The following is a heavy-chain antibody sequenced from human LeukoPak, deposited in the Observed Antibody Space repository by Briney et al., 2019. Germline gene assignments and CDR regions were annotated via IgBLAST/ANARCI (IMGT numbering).Heavy chain of an antibody. Sequence: AGGSLRLSCAASGFTFSSYAMSWVRQAPGKGLEWVAVISYDGSNKYYADSVKGRFTISRDNSKNTLYLQMNSLRAEDTAVYYCARDLCSGYDYWGQGTLVTVSS. J-gene: IGHJ4*02. V-gene: IGHV3-30*03. CDR1: GFTFSSYA. D-gene: IGHD6-19*01. CDR2: ISYDGSNK. CDR3: ARDLCSGYDY.